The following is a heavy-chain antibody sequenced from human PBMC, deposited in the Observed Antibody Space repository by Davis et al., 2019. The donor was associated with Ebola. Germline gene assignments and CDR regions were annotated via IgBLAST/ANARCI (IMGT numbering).Heavy chain of an antibody. D-gene: IGHD2-2*01. V-gene: IGHV4-39*07. CDR1: GGSISSSSYY. J-gene: IGHJ6*02. CDR2: IYYSGST. Sequence: SETLSLSCTVSGGSISSSSYYWGWLRQPPGKGLEWIGSIYYSGSTYYNPSLKSRVNISVDTSKNKFSLKLSSVTAADTAVYFCARGGSTMMVVPRDYYYGLDVWGQGTTVTVSS. CDR3: ARGGSTMMVVPRDYYYGLDV.